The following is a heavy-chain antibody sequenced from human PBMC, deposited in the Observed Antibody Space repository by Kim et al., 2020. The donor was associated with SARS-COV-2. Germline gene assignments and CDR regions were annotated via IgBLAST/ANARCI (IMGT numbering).Heavy chain of an antibody. V-gene: IGHV4-59*01. CDR3: ARERRGSGGSGARCFDY. CDR2: IYYSGST. Sequence: SETLSLTCTVSGGSISSYYWSWIRQPPGKGLEWIGYIYYSGSTNYNPSLKSRLTILVDTSKNQFSLKLSTVTAADTAAFYCARERRGSGGSGARCFDYWG. D-gene: IGHD2-15*01. J-gene: IGHJ4*01. CDR1: GGSISSYY.